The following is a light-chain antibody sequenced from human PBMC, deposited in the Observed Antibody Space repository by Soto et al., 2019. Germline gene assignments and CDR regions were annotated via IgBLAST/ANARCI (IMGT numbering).Light chain of an antibody. V-gene: IGLV2-14*01. CDR2: DVT. J-gene: IGLJ1*01. Sequence: QSALTQPASVSGSPGQSITISCTGTSSDVGDYNYVSWFQQHPGGAPKLMIYDVTSRPSGVSNRFSGSKSGNTASLTISGLQAEDEADYYCSSYTGSGTLYVFGTGTKVTVL. CDR3: SSYTGSGTLYV. CDR1: SSDVGDYNY.